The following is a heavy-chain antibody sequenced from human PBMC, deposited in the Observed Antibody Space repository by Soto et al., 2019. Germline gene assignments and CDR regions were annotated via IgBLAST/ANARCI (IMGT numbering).Heavy chain of an antibody. D-gene: IGHD3-22*01. V-gene: IGHV4-31*03. CDR2: IYYTGTT. CDR1: GDSISGGNYY. CDR3: ARLYTYGYYHFDH. J-gene: IGHJ4*02. Sequence: ASETLSLTCTVSGDSISGGNYYWTWIRQHPGRGLEWIGYIYYTGTTHYSPSLQSRVTMSVDTSKNQISLTLTSLTPADTAVYFCARLYTYGYYHFDHWGLGTLVTVSS.